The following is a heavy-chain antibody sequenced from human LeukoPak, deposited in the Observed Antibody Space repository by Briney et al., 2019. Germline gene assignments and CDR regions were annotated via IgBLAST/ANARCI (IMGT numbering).Heavy chain of an antibody. D-gene: IGHD6-13*01. CDR3: ARGTLDSSSWYPPWFDP. J-gene: IGHJ5*02. V-gene: IGHV4-59*11. CDR1: GGSISSHY. Sequence: SETLSLTCTVSGGSISSHYWSWIRQPPGKGLEWIGYIYYSGSANYNPSLKSRVAISVDTSKNQFSLKLNSVTPADTAVYYCARGTLDSSSWYPPWFDPWGQGTLVTVSS. CDR2: IYYSGSA.